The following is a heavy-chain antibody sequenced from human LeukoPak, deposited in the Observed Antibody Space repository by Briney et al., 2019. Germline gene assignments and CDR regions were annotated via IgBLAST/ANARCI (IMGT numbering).Heavy chain of an antibody. J-gene: IGHJ3*02. Sequence: SQTLSLTCAISGDSVSSDSAAWNWIRQSPSRGLEWLGRTYYRSKWYNDYAVSVKSRITINPDTSKDQFSLQLNSVTPEDTAVYHCARTYYYDSSGSPDAFDIWGQGTMVTVSS. D-gene: IGHD3-22*01. V-gene: IGHV6-1*01. CDR3: ARTYYYDSSGSPDAFDI. CDR2: TYYRSKWYN. CDR1: GDSVSSDSAA.